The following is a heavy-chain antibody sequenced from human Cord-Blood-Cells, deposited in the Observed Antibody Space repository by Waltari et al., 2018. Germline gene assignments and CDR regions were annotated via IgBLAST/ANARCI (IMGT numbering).Heavy chain of an antibody. V-gene: IGHV3-21*01. CDR2: ISSSSSYI. CDR3: ARVNWGSGNYFDY. Sequence: EVQLVESGGGLVKPGGSLRLSCAASGFTFSRQSLNWVRQAPGKGLEWVSSISSSSSYIYYADSVKGRFTISRDNAKNSLYLQMNSLRAEDTAVYYCARVNWGSGNYFDYWGQGTLVTVSS. J-gene: IGHJ4*02. D-gene: IGHD7-27*01. CDR1: GFTFSRQS.